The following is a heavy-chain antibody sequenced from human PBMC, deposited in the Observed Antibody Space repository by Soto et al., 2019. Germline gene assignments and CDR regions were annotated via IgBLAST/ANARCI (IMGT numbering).Heavy chain of an antibody. D-gene: IGHD5-12*01. J-gene: IGHJ5*02. V-gene: IGHV1-69*13. CDR1: GGTFSSYA. Sequence: SVKVSCKASGGTFSSYAISWVRQAPGQGLEWMGGIIPIFGTANYAQKFQGRVTITADESTSTAYMELSSLRSEDTAVYYCARERSGYSGYDLFWFDPWGQGTLVTVSS. CDR2: IIPIFGTA. CDR3: ARERSGYSGYDLFWFDP.